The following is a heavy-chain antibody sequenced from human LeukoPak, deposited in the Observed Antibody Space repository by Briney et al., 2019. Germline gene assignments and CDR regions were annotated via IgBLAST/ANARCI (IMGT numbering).Heavy chain of an antibody. CDR3: ARFTPQGYGWGGYNRFDP. CDR2: IYYSGNT. J-gene: IGHJ5*02. V-gene: IGHV4-39*01. CDR1: GVSISSSNSY. Sequence: SETLSLTCTVSGVSISSSNSYWGWIRQPPGKGLEWIGSIYYSGNTYYNASLKSQVSISIDTSKNQFSLRLTSVTAADTAVYYCARFTPQGYGWGGYNRFDPWGQGTLVTVSS. D-gene: IGHD3-16*01.